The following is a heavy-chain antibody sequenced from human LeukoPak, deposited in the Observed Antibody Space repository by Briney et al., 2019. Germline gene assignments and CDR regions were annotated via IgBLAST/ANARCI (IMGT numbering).Heavy chain of an antibody. Sequence: GGSLRLSCAASGFTFSSYGMHWVRQAPGKGLEWVAVISYDGSNKYYADSVKGRFTISRDNSKNTLYLQMNSLRAEDTAVYYCAKKEGYYDSRIDYWGQGTLVTVSS. CDR3: AKKEGYYDSRIDY. D-gene: IGHD3-22*01. V-gene: IGHV3-30*18. CDR2: ISYDGSNK. J-gene: IGHJ4*02. CDR1: GFTFSSYG.